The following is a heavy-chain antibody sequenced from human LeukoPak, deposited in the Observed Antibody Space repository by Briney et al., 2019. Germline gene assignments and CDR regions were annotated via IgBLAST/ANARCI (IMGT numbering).Heavy chain of an antibody. V-gene: IGHV1-2*02. D-gene: IGHD5-18*01. J-gene: IGHJ5*02. CDR1: GYTFTGYY. CDR2: INPNSGGT. CDR3: ARDFRAAMVSDWFDP. Sequence: ASVKVSCKASGYTFTGYYMHWVRQAPGQGLEWMGWINPNSGGTNYAQKFQGRVTMTRDTYISTAYMELSRLRSDDTAVYYCARDFRAAMVSDWFDPWGQGTLVTVSS.